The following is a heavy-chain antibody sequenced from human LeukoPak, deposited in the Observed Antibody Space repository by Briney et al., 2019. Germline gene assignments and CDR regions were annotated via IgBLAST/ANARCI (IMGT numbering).Heavy chain of an antibody. J-gene: IGHJ4*02. CDR1: GYSISSGYY. D-gene: IGHD2-2*01. CDR2: IYHSGST. CDR3: ASLGYCSSTSCYSVARYDY. Sequence: PSETLSLTCAVSGYSISSGYYWGWIRQPPGKGLEWIGSIYHSGSTYYNPSLKSRVTISVDTSKNQFSLKLSSVTAADTAVYYCASLGYCSSTSCYSVARYDYWGQGTLVTVSS. V-gene: IGHV4-38-2*01.